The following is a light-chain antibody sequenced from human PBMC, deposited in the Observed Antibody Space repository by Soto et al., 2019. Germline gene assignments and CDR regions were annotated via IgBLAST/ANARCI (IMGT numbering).Light chain of an antibody. CDR3: QTWVTGIYV. CDR2: LNSDGSH. CDR1: SGHSSYA. Sequence: QLVLTQSPSASASLGASVKLTCTLSSGHSSYAIAWHQQQPEKGPRYLMKLNSDGSHNKGDGIPDRFSGSSSGAERYLTISILQSEDESDYYCQTWVTGIYVFGSGTKLTVL. J-gene: IGLJ1*01. V-gene: IGLV4-69*01.